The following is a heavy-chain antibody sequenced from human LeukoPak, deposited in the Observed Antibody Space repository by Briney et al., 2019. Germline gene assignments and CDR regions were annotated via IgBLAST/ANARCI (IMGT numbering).Heavy chain of an antibody. Sequence: ASVKVSCKASGYTFTTYTMHWVRQAPGQRLEWMGCINTGNGNTKYSQEFQGRVTITRDTSASTAYMELNSLRSEDMAVYYCARGARFRSYGSGTYYTSLPFDPWGQGTLVTVSS. CDR3: ARGARFRSYGSGTYYTSLPFDP. CDR2: INTGNGNT. D-gene: IGHD3-10*01. CDR1: GYTFTTYT. V-gene: IGHV1-3*03. J-gene: IGHJ5*02.